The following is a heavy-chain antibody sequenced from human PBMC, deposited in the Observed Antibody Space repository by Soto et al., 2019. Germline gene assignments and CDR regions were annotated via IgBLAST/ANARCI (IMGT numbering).Heavy chain of an antibody. Sequence: PGGSLRLSCAASGFTFSSYVMSWARQAPGKGLEWVSGISGSGGSTYYADSVKGRFTISRDNSKNTLYLQMNSLRAEDTAVYYCAKGGTYYYGSGSPAKIDPWGQGTLVTVSS. D-gene: IGHD3-10*01. J-gene: IGHJ5*02. CDR2: ISGSGGST. CDR1: GFTFSSYV. V-gene: IGHV3-23*01. CDR3: AKGGTYYYGSGSPAKIDP.